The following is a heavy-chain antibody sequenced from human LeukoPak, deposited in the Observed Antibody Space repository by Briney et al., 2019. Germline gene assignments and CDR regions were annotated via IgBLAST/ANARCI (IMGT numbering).Heavy chain of an antibody. D-gene: IGHD6-19*01. V-gene: IGHV2-70*11. J-gene: IGHJ4*02. CDR3: ARIAVAGKEGDY. CDR1: GFSLSTSGMC. CDR2: IDWDDDK. Sequence: SGPALVKPTQTLTLTCTFSGFSLSTSGMCVSWIRQPPGKALEWLARIDWDDDKYYSTSLKTRLTISKDTSKNQVVLTVTNMDPVDTATYYCARIAVAGKEGDYWGQGTLVTVSS.